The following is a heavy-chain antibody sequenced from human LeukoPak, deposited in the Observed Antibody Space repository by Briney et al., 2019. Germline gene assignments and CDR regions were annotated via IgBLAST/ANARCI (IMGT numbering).Heavy chain of an antibody. J-gene: IGHJ4*02. CDR3: ARAYYDSSGYYQD. D-gene: IGHD3-22*01. V-gene: IGHV3-21*01. CDR1: GFTFSSYS. CDR2: ISSSSSYI. Sequence: GSLRLSCAASGFTFSSYSMNWVRQAPGKGLEWVSSISSSSSYISYADSLKGRFTISRDNAKNSLYLQMNSLRAENAAVYYCARAYYDSSGYYQDWGQGTLVTVSS.